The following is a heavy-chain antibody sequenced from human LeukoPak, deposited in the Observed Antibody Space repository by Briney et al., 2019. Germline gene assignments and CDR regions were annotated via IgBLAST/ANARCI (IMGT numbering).Heavy chain of an antibody. CDR1: GGSISSGDYY. J-gene: IGHJ5*02. CDR2: IYYTGST. D-gene: IGHD3-3*01. V-gene: IGHV4-30-4*01. Sequence: SQTLSLTCTVSGGSISSGDYYWTWIRQPPGKGLEWIGYIYYTGSTLYNPSLKSRVTISLDTPKNQFSLKLTSVTAADTAVYYCARRSGFSPNWFDLWGQGTLVTVSS. CDR3: ARRSGFSPNWFDL.